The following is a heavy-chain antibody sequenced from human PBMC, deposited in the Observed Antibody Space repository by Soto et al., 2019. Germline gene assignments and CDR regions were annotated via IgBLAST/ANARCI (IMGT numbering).Heavy chain of an antibody. V-gene: IGHV1-69*02. CDR2: IIPILGIA. Sequence: SVKVSCKASGGTFSSYTISWVRQAPGQGLEWMGRIIPILGIANYAQKFQGRVTITADKSTSTAYMELSSLRSEDTAVYYCARIDSYYDFWSGSVGPTHYYSYMDVWGKGTTVTVSS. CDR1: GGTFSSYT. J-gene: IGHJ6*03. D-gene: IGHD3-3*01. CDR3: ARIDSYYDFWSGSVGPTHYYSYMDV.